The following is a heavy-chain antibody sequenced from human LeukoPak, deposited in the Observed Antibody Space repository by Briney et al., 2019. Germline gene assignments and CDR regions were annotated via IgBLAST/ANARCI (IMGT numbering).Heavy chain of an antibody. J-gene: IGHJ4*02. V-gene: IGHV4-39*01. D-gene: IGHD1-26*01. CDR1: GGSTSSSGFY. CDR2: AYYSGST. Sequence: SETLSLTCTVSGGSTSSSGFYWGWIRQPPGKGLEFMGNAYYSGSTYYNPSLKSRVTISVDTSKNQFSLELSSVTAADTAVYYCARSQVGGSPAFEYWGQGTLVTVSS. CDR3: ARSQVGGSPAFEY.